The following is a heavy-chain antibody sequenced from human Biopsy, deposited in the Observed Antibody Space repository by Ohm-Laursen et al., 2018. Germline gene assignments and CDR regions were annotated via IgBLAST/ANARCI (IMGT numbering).Heavy chain of an antibody. D-gene: IGHD2-15*01. CDR2: ISSSGATI. V-gene: IGHV3-11*01. Sequence: SLRLSCAASGFTFSDHYMAWVRQAPGKGLEWLSYISSSGATIKYADSVKGRFTISRDNAKNSLYLRMSSLRAEDTAVYFCARARDDFVVVPAAFFDFWGQGTLVTVSS. CDR3: ARARDDFVVVPAAFFDF. J-gene: IGHJ4*02. CDR1: GFTFSDHY.